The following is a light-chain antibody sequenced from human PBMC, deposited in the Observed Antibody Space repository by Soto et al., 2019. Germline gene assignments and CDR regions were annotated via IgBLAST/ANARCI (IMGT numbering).Light chain of an antibody. V-gene: IGKV1-39*01. Sequence: DIQMTQSPSSLSASVGDRVTITCRSSQSINIYLNWYQQKPGEAPKLLVYGASSLQSGVPSRFSGGGSGTDFTLTISGLQPEDFGSYYCQQSYSTQFTFGPGTKVDFK. CDR3: QQSYSTQFT. CDR1: QSINIY. CDR2: GAS. J-gene: IGKJ3*01.